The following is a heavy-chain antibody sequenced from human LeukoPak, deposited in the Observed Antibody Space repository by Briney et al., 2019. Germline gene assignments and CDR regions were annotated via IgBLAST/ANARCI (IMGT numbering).Heavy chain of an antibody. Sequence: GGSLRLSCAASGFTFSSYGMHWVRQAPGKGLEWVAVISYDGSNKYYADSVKGRFTISRDNSMNTLYLQMNSLRAEDTAVYYCAKDSRSGYVSYSDYWGQGTLVTVSS. CDR1: GFTFSSYG. D-gene: IGHD5-12*01. CDR2: ISYDGSNK. CDR3: AKDSRSGYVSYSDY. V-gene: IGHV3-30*18. J-gene: IGHJ4*02.